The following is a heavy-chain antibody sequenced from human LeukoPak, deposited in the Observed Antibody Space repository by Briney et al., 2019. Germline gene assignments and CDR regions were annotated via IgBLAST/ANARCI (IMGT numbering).Heavy chain of an antibody. CDR1: GGSISSGDYS. D-gene: IGHD5-18*01. CDR2: IYYTDT. Sequence: SETLSLTCAVSGGSISSGDYSWSWIRQPPGKGLEWIGYIYYTDTYYNPSLKSRVTISLDTSKNQFSLELSSVTAADTAVYYCAREGSSYGQYYFDYWGQGTLVTVSS. J-gene: IGHJ4*02. CDR3: AREGSSYGQYYFDY. V-gene: IGHV4-30-4*07.